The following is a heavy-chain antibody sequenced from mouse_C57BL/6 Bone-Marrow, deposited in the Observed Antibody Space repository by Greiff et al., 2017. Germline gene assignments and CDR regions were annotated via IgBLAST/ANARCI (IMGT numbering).Heavy chain of an antibody. Sequence: EVKLVDSGGGLVQPGESLKLSCESNEYEFPSHDMSWVRKTPEKRLELVAAINSDGGSTYYPDTMERRFIISRDNTKTTLYLQMSSLRSEDTALYYCASYEGYYPFAYWGQGTLVTVSA. D-gene: IGHD2-3*01. J-gene: IGHJ3*01. CDR1: EYEFPSHD. CDR2: INSDGGST. V-gene: IGHV5-2*01. CDR3: ASYEGYYPFAY.